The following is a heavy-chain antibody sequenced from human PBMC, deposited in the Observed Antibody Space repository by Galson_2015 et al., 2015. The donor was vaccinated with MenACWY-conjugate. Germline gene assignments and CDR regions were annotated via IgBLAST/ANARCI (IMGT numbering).Heavy chain of an antibody. Sequence: SCKASGGTFSNYAINWVRQAPGQGLEWMGGILPRIGSTNYAQKFQGRVTMTADASTSTAYMELDSLGSEDTAVYYCARDPREVAAMIVLVPNGWFDPWGQGTLVTVSS. V-gene: IGHV1-69*01. CDR1: GGTFSNYA. J-gene: IGHJ5*02. CDR3: ARDPREVAAMIVLVPNGWFDP. D-gene: IGHD3-22*01. CDR2: ILPRIGST.